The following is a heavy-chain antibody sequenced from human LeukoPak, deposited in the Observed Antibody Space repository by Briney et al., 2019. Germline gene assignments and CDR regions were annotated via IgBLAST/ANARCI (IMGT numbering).Heavy chain of an antibody. CDR1: GGSFSGYY. Sequence: SETLSLTCAVYGGSFSGYYWSWIRQPPGKGLEWIGEINHSGSTNYNPSLKSRVTISVDTSKNQFSLKLSSVTAADTAVYYCARPGQGPATAYYFDYWGQGTLVTVSS. V-gene: IGHV4-34*01. CDR2: INHSGST. J-gene: IGHJ4*02. CDR3: ARPGQGPATAYYFDY.